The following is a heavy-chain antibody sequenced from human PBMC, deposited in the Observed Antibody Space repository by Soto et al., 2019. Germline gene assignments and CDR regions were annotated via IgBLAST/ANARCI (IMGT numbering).Heavy chain of an antibody. Sequence: EVQLVESGGGLIQPGGSLRLSCAASGFTFRSYEMNWVRRAPGKGLEWVSHIGSSGSIIYYADSVKGRFSISRDNAKNLLYLQMNSLGAEDTAVYYCARRLWDVAVVVAATRGVFDIWGQGTMVTVSS. CDR1: GFTFRSYE. D-gene: IGHD2-15*01. J-gene: IGHJ3*02. V-gene: IGHV3-48*03. CDR2: IGSSGSII. CDR3: ARRLWDVAVVVAATRGVFDI.